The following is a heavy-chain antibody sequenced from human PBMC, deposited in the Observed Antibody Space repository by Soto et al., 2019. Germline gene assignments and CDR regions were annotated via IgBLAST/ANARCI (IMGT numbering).Heavy chain of an antibody. V-gene: IGHV4-30-2*01. Sequence: SETLSLTCAVSGGSLSSGGYPWSWLPQPPGKGLEWIGYIYSSGSTYYNPFLKSRVTISVDRSKNQFSLKLSSVTAADTAVYYCARGTHYYGSGSYYVNWGQGTLVTVSS. CDR3: ARGTHYYGSGSYYVN. D-gene: IGHD3-10*01. CDR2: IYSSGST. CDR1: GGSLSSGGYP. J-gene: IGHJ4*02.